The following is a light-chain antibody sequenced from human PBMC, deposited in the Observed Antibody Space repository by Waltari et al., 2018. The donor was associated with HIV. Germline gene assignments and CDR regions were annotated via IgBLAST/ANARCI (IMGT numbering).Light chain of an antibody. CDR1: SSDVGNYNL. J-gene: IGLJ3*02. CDR3: CSYGGSSTWV. V-gene: IGLV2-23*01. Sequence: QSALTQPASVSGSPGQSITISCTGTSSDVGNYNLVSWYQQYPGKAPKLMIYEAVNRPSGVSNRIAASKSGNTASLTISGLQAEDEADYYCCSYGGSSTWVFGGGTKLTVL. CDR2: EAV.